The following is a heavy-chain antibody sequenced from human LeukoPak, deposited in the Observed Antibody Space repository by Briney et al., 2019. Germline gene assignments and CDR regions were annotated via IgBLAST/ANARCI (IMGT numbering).Heavy chain of an antibody. D-gene: IGHD6-19*01. CDR3: ARQPDDFSGWNNGQDFFDY. CDR1: GFTFSSYV. J-gene: IGHJ4*02. CDR2: ISGRGSST. V-gene: IGHV3-23*01. Sequence: PGGSLRLSCAASGFTFSSYVMSRVRQAPGKGLEWVSGISGRGSSTYYADSVKGRFTISRDNSKNTLYLQMNSLRAEDTAVHYCARQPDDFSGWNNGQDFFDYWGQGTLVTVSS.